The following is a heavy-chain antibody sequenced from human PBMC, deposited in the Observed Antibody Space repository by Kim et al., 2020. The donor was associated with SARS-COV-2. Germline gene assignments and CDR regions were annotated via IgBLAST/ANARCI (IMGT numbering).Heavy chain of an antibody. D-gene: IGHD3-22*01. J-gene: IGHJ5*02. Sequence: GGSLRLSCVASGFTFSAHAMSWVRQAPGKGLEWVSGFSGSGISTYYADSVKGRFTISRDNAKNTVYLQMNSLRVDDTAIYYCAKDTSFAMIVVASFDPWGQGTLVTVSS. V-gene: IGHV3-23*01. CDR1: GFTFSAHA. CDR2: FSGSGIST. CDR3: AKDTSFAMIVVASFDP.